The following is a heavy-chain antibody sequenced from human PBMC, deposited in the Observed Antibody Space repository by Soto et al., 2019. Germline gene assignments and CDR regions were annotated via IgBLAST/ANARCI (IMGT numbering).Heavy chain of an antibody. CDR1: SGSISTYY. Sequence: SETLSLTCTVSSGSISTYYWSWIRQPPGKGLEWIGYIYYSGSTNYNPSLKSRVTISVDTSKNQFSLKLSSVTAADTAVYYCARMRYNWNVRFDYWGQGTLVTV. D-gene: IGHD1-1*01. CDR3: ARMRYNWNVRFDY. CDR2: IYYSGST. J-gene: IGHJ4*02. V-gene: IGHV4-59*08.